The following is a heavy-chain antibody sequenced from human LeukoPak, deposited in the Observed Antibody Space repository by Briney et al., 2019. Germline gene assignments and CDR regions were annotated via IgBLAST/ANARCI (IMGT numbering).Heavy chain of an antibody. D-gene: IGHD6-13*01. J-gene: IGHJ4*02. CDR3: ARDRLELRAAAGLRPFDY. CDR2: ISAYNGNT. Sequence: ASVKVSCKASGYTFTSYGISWVRQAPGQGLEWMGWISAYNGNTNYAQKLQGRVTVTTDTSTSTAYMELRSLRSDDTAVYYCARDRLELRAAAGLRPFDYWGQGTLVTVSS. CDR1: GYTFTSYG. V-gene: IGHV1-18*01.